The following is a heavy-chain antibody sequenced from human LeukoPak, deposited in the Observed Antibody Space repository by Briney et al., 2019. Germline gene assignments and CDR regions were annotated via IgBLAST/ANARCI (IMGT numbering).Heavy chain of an antibody. V-gene: IGHV3-66*01. CDR3: ARSLGTSWIPPDY. D-gene: IGHD6-13*01. Sequence: PGGSLRLYCAAYGFTVSSNYMSWVRQAPGKGLEWVPVIYSGGSTYYADSVKGRFTISRDNSKNTLYLQMNSLRAEDTPVYYCARSLGTSWIPPDYWGQGTLVTVSS. CDR1: GFTVSSNY. J-gene: IGHJ4*02. CDR2: IYSGGST.